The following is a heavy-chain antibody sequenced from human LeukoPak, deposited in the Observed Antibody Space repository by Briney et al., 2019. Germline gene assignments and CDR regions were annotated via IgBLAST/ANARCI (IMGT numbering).Heavy chain of an antibody. D-gene: IGHD3-22*01. CDR3: ARDTRRDSSGYYWGDGAFDI. Sequence: SVKVSCKAAGGTFSSYAISWVRQAPGQGLEWMGGIIPIFGTANYAQKFQGRVTITADESTSTAYMELSSLRSEDTAVYYCARDTRRDSSGYYWGDGAFDIWGQGTMVTVSS. J-gene: IGHJ3*02. V-gene: IGHV1-69*13. CDR1: GGTFSSYA. CDR2: IIPIFGTA.